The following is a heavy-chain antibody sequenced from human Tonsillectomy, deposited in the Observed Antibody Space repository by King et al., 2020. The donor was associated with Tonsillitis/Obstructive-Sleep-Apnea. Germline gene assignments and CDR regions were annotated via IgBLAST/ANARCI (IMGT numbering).Heavy chain of an antibody. CDR3: ARDRRDIVVELPYYYYGMDV. CDR2: INPNSGGT. Sequence: QLVQSGAEVKKPGASVKVSCKASGYTFTGYYMHWVRQAPGQGLEWMGWINPNSGGTNYAQKFQGRVTMTRDTSISTAYMELSRLRSDDTAVYYCARDRRDIVVELPYYYYGMDVWGQGTTVTVSS. V-gene: IGHV1-2*02. D-gene: IGHD2-2*01. J-gene: IGHJ6*02. CDR1: GYTFTGYY.